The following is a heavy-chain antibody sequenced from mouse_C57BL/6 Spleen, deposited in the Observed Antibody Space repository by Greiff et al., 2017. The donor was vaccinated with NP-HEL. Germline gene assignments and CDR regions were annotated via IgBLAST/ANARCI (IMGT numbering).Heavy chain of an antibody. V-gene: IGHV1-42*01. J-gene: IGHJ3*01. Sequence: EVQLVESGPELVKPGASVKISCKASGYSFTGYYMNWVKQSPEKSLEWIGEINPSTGGTTYNQKFKAKATLTVDKSSSTAYMQLKSLTSEDSAVYYCARSPRDGYYGCAYWGQGTLVTVSA. CDR3: ARSPRDGYYGCAY. CDR2: INPSTGGT. D-gene: IGHD2-3*01. CDR1: GYSFTGYY.